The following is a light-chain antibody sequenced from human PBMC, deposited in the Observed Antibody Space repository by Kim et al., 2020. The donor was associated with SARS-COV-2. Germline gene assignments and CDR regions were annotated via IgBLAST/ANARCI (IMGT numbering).Light chain of an antibody. CDR3: QKYNSAPFT. Sequence: DIQMTQSPSSLSASVGDRVTITCRASQGISNYLAWYQQKSGKVPKLLIYGASTLQSGVPSRFSGSGSGTDFTLTISSLQAGECGNYYCQKYNSAPFTFGQGTRLEIK. CDR1: QGISNY. J-gene: IGKJ5*01. CDR2: GAS. V-gene: IGKV1-27*01.